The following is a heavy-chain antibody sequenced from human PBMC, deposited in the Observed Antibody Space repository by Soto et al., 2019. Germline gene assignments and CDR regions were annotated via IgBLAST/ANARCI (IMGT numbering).Heavy chain of an antibody. D-gene: IGHD2-21*02. J-gene: IGHJ4*02. Sequence: PGGSLRLSCAASGFTFNTYGMTWVRQAPGKGLEWVSTVSGSGGGTYYADSVKGRFTISRVNSKNTMYLQMSNLRAEDTAVYFCARIWPYCGGDCYPDFDFWGLGTPVTVSS. CDR2: VSGSGGGT. CDR1: GFTFNTYG. V-gene: IGHV3-23*01. CDR3: ARIWPYCGGDCYPDFDF.